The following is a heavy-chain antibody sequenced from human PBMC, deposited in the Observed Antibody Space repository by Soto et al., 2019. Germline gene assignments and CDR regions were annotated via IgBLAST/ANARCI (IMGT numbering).Heavy chain of an antibody. J-gene: IGHJ6*02. CDR2: IYYSGST. Sequence: SETLSLTCTVSGGSISSYYWSWIRQPPGKGLEWIGYIYYSGSTYYNPSLKSRVTISVDTSKNQFSLKLSSVTAADTAVYYCRSGVRGVIAGYGMDVWGQGTTVTVSS. V-gene: IGHV4-59*01. CDR1: GGSISSYY. CDR3: RSGVRGVIAGYGMDV. D-gene: IGHD3-10*01.